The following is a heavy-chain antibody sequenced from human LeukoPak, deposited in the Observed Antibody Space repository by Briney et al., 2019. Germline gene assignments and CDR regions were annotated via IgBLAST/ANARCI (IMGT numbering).Heavy chain of an antibody. CDR3: ARDSDYSGNGNGDWFDP. CDR2: ISNYFGVT. V-gene: IGHV1-18*04. D-gene: IGHD4-11*01. Sequence: ASAKVSCKASGFRFSSFGVSWVRQAPGQGLEWMGWISNYFGVTHYAEKFEDRVTMTVDTSTTTVYMELRSLKYDDTAIYYCARDSDYSGNGNGDWFDPWGQGTVVIVSS. CDR1: GFRFSSFG. J-gene: IGHJ5*02.